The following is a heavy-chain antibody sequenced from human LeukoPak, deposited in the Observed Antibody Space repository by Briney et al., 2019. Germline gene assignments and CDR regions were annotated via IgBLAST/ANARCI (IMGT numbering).Heavy chain of an antibody. Sequence: GGSLRLSCAASGFTLTRYSMNWVRQAPGKGLEWVSSMSSSGIYIYYADSVKGRFTISRDNAKNSLYLQMNSLRAEDTAVYYCAREGIKDGTGSFDYWGQGTLVTVSS. D-gene: IGHD1-1*01. CDR1: GFTLTRYS. V-gene: IGHV3-21*01. CDR2: MSSSGIYI. CDR3: AREGIKDGTGSFDY. J-gene: IGHJ4*02.